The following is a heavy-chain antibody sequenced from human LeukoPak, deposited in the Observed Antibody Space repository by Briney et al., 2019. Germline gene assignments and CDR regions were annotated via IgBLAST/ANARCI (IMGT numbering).Heavy chain of an antibody. D-gene: IGHD6-6*01. CDR1: GFTFSSYE. CDR2: ISSSSSYI. Sequence: GGSLRLSCAASGFTFSSYEMHWVRQAPGKGLEWVSSISSSSSYIYYADSVKGRFTISRDNAKNSLYLQMNSLRAEDTAVYYCASSYSSSSWDYYYYMDVWGKGTTVTVSS. CDR3: ASSYSSSSWDYYYYMDV. J-gene: IGHJ6*03. V-gene: IGHV3-21*01.